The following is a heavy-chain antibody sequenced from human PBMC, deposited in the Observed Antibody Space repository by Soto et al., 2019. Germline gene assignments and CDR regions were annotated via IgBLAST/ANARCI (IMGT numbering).Heavy chain of an antibody. D-gene: IGHD5-18*01. CDR2: IYYSGNT. Sequence: SETLSLTCTFSGGSISSSSHYWGWIRQPPGKRLEWIGSIYYSGNTYYNPSLKSRVTISVDTSKNQFSLKLSSVTAADAALYYCARHIGYNYGHLDYWGQGTLVTVSS. CDR1: GGSISSSSHY. J-gene: IGHJ4*02. V-gene: IGHV4-39*01. CDR3: ARHIGYNYGHLDY.